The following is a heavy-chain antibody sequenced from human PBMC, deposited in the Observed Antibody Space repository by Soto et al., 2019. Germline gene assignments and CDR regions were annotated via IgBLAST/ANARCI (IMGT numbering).Heavy chain of an antibody. D-gene: IGHD3-22*01. V-gene: IGHV1-2*02. J-gene: IGHJ4*02. Sequence: ASVKVSCKASGYTFTGYYMHWVRQAPGQGLEWMGWINPNSGGTNYAQKFQGRVTMTRDTSISTAYMELSRLRSDDTAVYYCARGLGASSGYYSYWGQGTLVTVSS. CDR2: INPNSGGT. CDR3: ARGLGASSGYYSY. CDR1: GYTFTGYY.